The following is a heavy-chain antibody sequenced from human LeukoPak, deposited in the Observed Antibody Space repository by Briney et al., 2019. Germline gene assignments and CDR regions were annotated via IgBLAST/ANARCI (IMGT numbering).Heavy chain of an antibody. CDR2: ISSSSSYI. Sequence: GGSLRLSCAASGFTFSSYSMNWVRQAPGKGLEWVSSISSSSSYIYYADSVKGRFTISRDNAKNSLYLQMNSLRAEDTAVYYCARRPYDSSGYYYGYYFDYWGQGTLVTVSS. J-gene: IGHJ4*02. CDR1: GFTFSSYS. D-gene: IGHD3-22*01. V-gene: IGHV3-21*01. CDR3: ARRPYDSSGYYYGYYFDY.